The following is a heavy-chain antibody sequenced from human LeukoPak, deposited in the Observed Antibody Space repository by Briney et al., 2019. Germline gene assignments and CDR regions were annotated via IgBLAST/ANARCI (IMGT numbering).Heavy chain of an antibody. J-gene: IGHJ4*02. V-gene: IGHV3-23*01. CDR2: ISDSGGQT. CDR3: AKYNYGSGKALDY. D-gene: IGHD3-10*01. CDR1: GFTSTTYA. Sequence: GGSLRLSCAASGFTSTTYAMTWVRQAPGKGLEWVSTISDSGGQTYYTDSLKGLFTISRDNSKNTLYLQMNSLRAEDTAVYYCAKYNYGSGKALDYWGQGTLVTVSP.